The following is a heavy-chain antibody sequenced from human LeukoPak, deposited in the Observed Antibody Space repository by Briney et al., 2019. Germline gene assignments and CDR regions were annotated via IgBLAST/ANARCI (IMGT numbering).Heavy chain of an antibody. J-gene: IGHJ4*02. CDR3: ARRLDYGGNSHGY. CDR1: GYSFTSYW. D-gene: IGHD4-23*01. Sequence: GESLKVSCKGSGYSFTSYWIGWVRQMPGKGLEWMGIIYPGDSDTRYSPFFQGQVTISADKSINTAYLQWSSLKASNTAIYYCARRLDYGGNSHGYWGQGTLVTVPS. CDR2: IYPGDSDT. V-gene: IGHV5-51*01.